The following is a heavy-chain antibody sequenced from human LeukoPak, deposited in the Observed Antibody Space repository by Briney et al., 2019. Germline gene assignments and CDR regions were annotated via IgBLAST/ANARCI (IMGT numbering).Heavy chain of an antibody. CDR2: IYYIGNT. D-gene: IGHD6-25*01. Sequence: PSETLSLTCSVSGGSIRSSNSFWGWIRQPPGERLEWIATIYYIGNTYYNSSLQSRVTISVDTSTNQSSLKLNTVIAADTAVYYCARAAAAPSSYFFDHWGQGTLVTVSS. CDR3: ARAAAAPSSYFFDH. CDR1: GGSIRSSNSF. V-gene: IGHV4-39*07. J-gene: IGHJ4*02.